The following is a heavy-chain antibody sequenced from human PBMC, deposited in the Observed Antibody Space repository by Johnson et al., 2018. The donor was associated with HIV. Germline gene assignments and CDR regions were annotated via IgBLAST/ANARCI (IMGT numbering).Heavy chain of an antibody. CDR1: GFTFSDYF. CDR3: ARDRLWFGESDAFDI. D-gene: IGHD3-10*01. CDR2: ISSSGSTI. Sequence: QVQLVESGGGLVKPGGSLRLSCAGPGFTFSDYFLSYIRQAPGKGLEWLSYISSSGSTIYYADSVKGRFTISRDNAKNSLYLQMNSLRAEDTAVYYCARDRLWFGESDAFDIWGQGTMVTVSS. V-gene: IGHV3-11*04. J-gene: IGHJ3*02.